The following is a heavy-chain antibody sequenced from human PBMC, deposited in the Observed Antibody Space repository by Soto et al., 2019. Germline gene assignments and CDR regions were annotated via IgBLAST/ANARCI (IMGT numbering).Heavy chain of an antibody. CDR1: GASITYSSYY. D-gene: IGHD1-1*01. J-gene: IGHJ4*02. Sequence: SETLSLTCTVSGASITYSSYYWAWVRQPPGKGLEWTGYVYYSGSTYYNPSLKSRLMISLDTSKNQFSLSLTSVTAADTAVYSCARVPIFGTTPYYFDCWGQGTLVPVSS. V-gene: IGHV4-39*01. CDR2: VYYSGST. CDR3: ARVPIFGTTPYYFDC.